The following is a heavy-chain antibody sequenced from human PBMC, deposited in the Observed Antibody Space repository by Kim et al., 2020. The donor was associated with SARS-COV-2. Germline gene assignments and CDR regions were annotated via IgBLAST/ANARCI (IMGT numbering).Heavy chain of an antibody. CDR2: T. CDR3: AKTVTTGNYDS. Sequence: TFYAGAVTGRFTISRDNPENTVYLQMNSLRAEDTAVYYCAKTVTTGNYDSWGQGTLVTVSS. J-gene: IGHJ4*02. V-gene: IGHV3-53*01. D-gene: IGHD4-17*01.